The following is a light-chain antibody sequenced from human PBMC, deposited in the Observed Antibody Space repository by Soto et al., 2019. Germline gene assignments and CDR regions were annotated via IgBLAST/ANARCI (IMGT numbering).Light chain of an antibody. CDR1: QSVSNN. CDR2: DAS. J-gene: IGKJ1*01. V-gene: IGKV3-15*01. CDR3: QQYNNWPPWM. Sequence: ILMTQSPATLSVSPGERATLSCRASQSVSNNLAWYQQKPGQAPRLLIYDASTRAPGIPARFSGSGSGTEFHLTISGLQAEDFGVYYFQQYNNWPPWMFGQGTKVEIK.